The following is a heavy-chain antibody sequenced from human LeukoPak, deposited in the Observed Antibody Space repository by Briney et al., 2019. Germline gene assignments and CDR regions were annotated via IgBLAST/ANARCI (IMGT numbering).Heavy chain of an antibody. J-gene: IGHJ4*02. CDR3: ANEAPVHSGWYNWAPTNLDY. D-gene: IGHD6-19*01. V-gene: IGHV3-23*01. CDR2: ISGSGGST. Sequence: TGGSLRLSCAASGFTFSSYWMHWVRQAPGKGLEWVSAISGSGGSTYYADSVKGRFTISRDNSKNTLYLQMNSLRAEDTAVYYCANEAPVHSGWYNWAPTNLDYWGQGTLVTVSS. CDR1: GFTFSSYW.